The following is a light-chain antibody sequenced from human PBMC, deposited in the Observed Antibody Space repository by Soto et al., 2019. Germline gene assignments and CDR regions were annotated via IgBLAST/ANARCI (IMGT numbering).Light chain of an antibody. V-gene: IGLV2-23*01. CDR3: CSYVGATTYV. J-gene: IGLJ1*01. Sequence: QSALTQPASVSGSPGQSITISCTGTSCTVGGFNVVSWYQQHPGKAPKVIIYEGIKRPSGVSNRFSGSNSGSTASLTISGLQAEDEADYYCCSYVGATTYVFGTGTKVTV. CDR2: EGI. CDR1: SCTVGGFNV.